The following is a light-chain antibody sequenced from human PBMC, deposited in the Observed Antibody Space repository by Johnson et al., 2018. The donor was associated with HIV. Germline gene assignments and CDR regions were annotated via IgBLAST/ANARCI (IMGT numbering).Light chain of an antibody. J-gene: IGLJ1*01. CDR1: SSNIGNNY. CDR2: EKN. Sequence: QSVLSQPPSVSAAPGQKVTISCSGSSSNIGNNYVSWYQQLPGTAPTLLIYEKNKRPSGIPDRFSGSKSGTSATLGITGLQTGDEADHYCGTWDSSLSAHNYVFGTGTKVTVL. CDR3: GTWDSSLSAHNYV. V-gene: IGLV1-51*02.